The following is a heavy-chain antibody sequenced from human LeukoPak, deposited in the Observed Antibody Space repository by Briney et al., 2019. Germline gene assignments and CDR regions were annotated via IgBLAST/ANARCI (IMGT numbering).Heavy chain of an antibody. CDR3: ARDGNGSGSYHDAFDI. V-gene: IGHV3-48*04. Sequence: PEGSLRLSCAASGFTFSSYSMSWVRQAPGKGLEWVSYISSSSSTIYYADSVKGRFTISRDNAKNSLYLQMNSLRAEDTAVYYCARDGNGSGSYHDAFDIWGQGTMVTVSS. D-gene: IGHD3-10*01. CDR1: GFTFSSYS. J-gene: IGHJ3*02. CDR2: ISSSSSTI.